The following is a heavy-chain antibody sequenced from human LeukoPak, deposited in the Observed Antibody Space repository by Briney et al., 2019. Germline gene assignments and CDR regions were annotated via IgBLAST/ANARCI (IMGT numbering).Heavy chain of an antibody. CDR2: INPSGGST. J-gene: IGHJ5*02. CDR1: GYTFTSYG. Sequence: ASVKVSCKASGYTFTSYGISWVRQAPGQGLEWMGIINPSGGSTSYAQKFQGRVTMTRDTSTSTVYMELSSLRSEDTAVYYCARDLSSSWYFNNWFDHWGQRTLVTVSS. V-gene: IGHV1-46*01. D-gene: IGHD6-13*01. CDR3: ARDLSSSWYFNNWFDH.